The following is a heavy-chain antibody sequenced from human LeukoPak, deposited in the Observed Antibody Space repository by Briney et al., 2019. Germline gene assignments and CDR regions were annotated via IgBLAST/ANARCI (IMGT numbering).Heavy chain of an antibody. Sequence: GGSLRLSCAASGFTFSSYSMNWVRQAPGKGLEWVSSISSSSSYIYYADSVKGRFTISRDNSKNTLYLQMNSLRAEDTAVYYCAKHCSSTSCYSYWGQGTLVTVSS. V-gene: IGHV3-21*04. D-gene: IGHD2-2*01. CDR1: GFTFSSYS. CDR2: ISSSSSYI. CDR3: AKHCSSTSCYSY. J-gene: IGHJ4*02.